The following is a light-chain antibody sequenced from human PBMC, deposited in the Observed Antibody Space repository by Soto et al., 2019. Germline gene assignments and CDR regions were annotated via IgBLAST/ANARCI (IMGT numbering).Light chain of an antibody. CDR3: QQYDNLPLT. CDR2: DAS. J-gene: IGKJ4*01. Sequence: DIQMTQSPATLSASEGYRVTITCRASQSVSTWLAWYQQKPGKAPQVLIYDASDLETGVPSRFSGSGSGTDFTFTINSLQPEDIATYYCQQYDNLPLTFGGGTKVDIK. V-gene: IGKV1-33*01. CDR1: QSVSTW.